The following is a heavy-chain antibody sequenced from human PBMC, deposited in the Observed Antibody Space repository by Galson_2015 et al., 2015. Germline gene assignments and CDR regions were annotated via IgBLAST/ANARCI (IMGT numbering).Heavy chain of an antibody. V-gene: IGHV4-61*01. CDR3: ARAYPSSSRD. Sequence: ETLSLTCTFSGGSVTSARYYWSWVRQPPGKRLAWISFISDSGSTIYNPRLKSRVTVSVDTTKIQFPLKLTSATAADSAVYDRARAYPSSSRDWGQGTLVTVSS. J-gene: IGHJ4*02. D-gene: IGHD3-10*01. CDR2: ISDSGST. CDR1: GGSVTSARYY.